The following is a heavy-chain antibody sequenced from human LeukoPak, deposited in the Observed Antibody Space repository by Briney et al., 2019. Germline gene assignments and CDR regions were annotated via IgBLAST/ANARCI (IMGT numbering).Heavy chain of an antibody. CDR1: GFTFDDYA. CDR2: ISWNSGTI. V-gene: IGHV3-9*03. D-gene: IGHD1-26*01. CDR3: AKGNSGSYSQDWFDP. J-gene: IGHJ5*02. Sequence: GGSLRLSCAASGFTFDDYAMHWVWQAPGKGLEWVSGISWNSGTIGYADSVKGRFTISRDNAKNSLYLQMNSLRPEDMALYYCAKGNSGSYSQDWFDPWGQGTLVTVSS.